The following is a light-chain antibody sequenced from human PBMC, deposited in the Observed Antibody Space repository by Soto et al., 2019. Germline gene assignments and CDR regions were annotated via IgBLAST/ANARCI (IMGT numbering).Light chain of an antibody. CDR1: QDISHY. Sequence: DIQMTQSPSSLSASVGDRVTITCKASQDISHYLNWYQQKPGKAPKLLIYDASNLDTGVPSRFSGSGSGTDFTFTISILQPEDIAISDCQQFDNTALTFGPGTKVDFK. J-gene: IGKJ3*01. V-gene: IGKV1-33*01. CDR3: QQFDNTALT. CDR2: DAS.